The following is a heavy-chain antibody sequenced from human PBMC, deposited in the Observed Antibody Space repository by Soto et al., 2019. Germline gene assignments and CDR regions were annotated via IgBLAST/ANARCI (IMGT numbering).Heavy chain of an antibody. CDR2: ISYDRSNK. D-gene: IGHD3-9*01. CDR1: GFTFSSYA. Sequence: SLRLSCAASGFTFSSYAMHWVRQAPGKGLEVVAVISYDRSNKYYADSVKGRFTISRDNSKNTLYLQMNSLRAEDKAVYYCARDYDILTGLLDYWGQGTLVTVSS. V-gene: IGHV3-30-3*01. CDR3: ARDYDILTGLLDY. J-gene: IGHJ4*02.